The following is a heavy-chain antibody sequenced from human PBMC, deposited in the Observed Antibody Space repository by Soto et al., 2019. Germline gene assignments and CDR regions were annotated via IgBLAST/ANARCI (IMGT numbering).Heavy chain of an antibody. CDR3: AKDPRESSSWYYYYYYGMDV. CDR1: GFTFSSYG. D-gene: IGHD6-13*01. CDR2: ISYDGSNT. Sequence: QVQLVESGGGVVQPGRSLRLSCAASGFTFSSYGMHWVRQAPGKGLEWVADISYDGSNTYYADSVKGRFTISRDNSNNTLYLQMNSLRAEDTAVYYCAKDPRESSSWYYYYYYGMDVWGQGTTVTVSS. V-gene: IGHV3-30*18. J-gene: IGHJ6*02.